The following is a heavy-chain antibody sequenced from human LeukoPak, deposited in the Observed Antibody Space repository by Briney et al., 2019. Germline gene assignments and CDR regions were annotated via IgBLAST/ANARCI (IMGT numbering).Heavy chain of an antibody. V-gene: IGHV1-69*04. J-gene: IGHJ4*02. CDR1: GGTFSSYA. Sequence: SVKVSCKASGGTFSSYAISWVRQAPGQGLEWVGRIIPILGIANYAQKFQGRVTITADKSTSTAYMELSSLRSEDTAVYYCARSPINYYDSSGNFDYWGQGTLVTVSS. CDR3: ARSPINYYDSSGNFDY. CDR2: IIPILGIA. D-gene: IGHD3-22*01.